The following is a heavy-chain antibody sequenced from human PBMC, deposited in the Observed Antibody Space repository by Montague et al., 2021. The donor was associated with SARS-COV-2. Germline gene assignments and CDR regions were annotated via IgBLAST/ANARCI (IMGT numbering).Heavy chain of an antibody. D-gene: IGHD2-2*01. CDR3: TSLTLVGPDF. J-gene: IGHJ4*02. CDR1: RFPLNQRW. V-gene: IGHV3-74*01. CDR2: IDSAGSGT. Sequence: SLRLSCAASRFPLNQRWMHWVRQVPGKGLVWVARIDSAGSGTSYADSVKGRFTVSRDDAENTLYLQMNSLRAEDTAVYYCTSLTLVGPDFWGQGTLVTVSS.